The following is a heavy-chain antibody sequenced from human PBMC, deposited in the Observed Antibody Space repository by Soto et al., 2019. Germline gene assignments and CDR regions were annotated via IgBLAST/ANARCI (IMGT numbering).Heavy chain of an antibody. Sequence: ASVKVSCKASGYTFTSYAMHWVRQAPGQRLEWMGWINADNGNTKYSQKFQGRVTITRDTSASTAYMELSSLRSEDTAVYYCARRRRTAAAPTYGLDVWGQGTTVTVSS. D-gene: IGHD6-13*01. CDR1: GYTFTSYA. CDR3: ARRRRTAAAPTYGLDV. J-gene: IGHJ6*02. V-gene: IGHV1-3*01. CDR2: INADNGNT.